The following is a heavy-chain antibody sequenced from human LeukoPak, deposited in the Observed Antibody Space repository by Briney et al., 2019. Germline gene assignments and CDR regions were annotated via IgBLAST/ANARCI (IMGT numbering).Heavy chain of an antibody. CDR3: ARDLSAAYDF. V-gene: IGHV3-33*01. J-gene: IGHJ4*02. CDR2: LVYDERS. Sequence: GGSLRLSCAASGFPFSSYGMHWVRQAPGKGLEWVARLVYDERSDYADSVKGRFSISRDNSKNTLFPDMSNLRVDDTAVYYCARDLSAAYDFWGQGVLVTVSS. D-gene: IGHD2-21*01. CDR1: GFPFSSYG.